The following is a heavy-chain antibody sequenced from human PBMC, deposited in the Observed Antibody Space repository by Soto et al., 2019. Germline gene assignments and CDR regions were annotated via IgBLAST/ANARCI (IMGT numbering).Heavy chain of an antibody. CDR2: IIPILGVT. CDR3: ATGRVVAPSAIETFDY. D-gene: IGHD2-2*02. CDR1: GGTFNNYT. Sequence: QVQLVQSGAEVKKPGSSVKVSCKASGGTFNNYTINWVRQAPGQGLEWMGRIIPILGVTNYAQRFQDRVTFTADKSTSTAYMDPSNLRSEDTAVYFCATGRVVAPSAIETFDYWGQGTLVTVSS. V-gene: IGHV1-69*02. J-gene: IGHJ4*02.